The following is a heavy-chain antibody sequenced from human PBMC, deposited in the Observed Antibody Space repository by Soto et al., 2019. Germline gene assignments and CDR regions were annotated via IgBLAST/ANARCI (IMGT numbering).Heavy chain of an antibody. J-gene: IGHJ4*02. CDR2: IWYDGSNK. Sequence: QVQLVESGGGVVQPGRSLRLSCAASGFTFSSYGMHWVRQAPGKGLEWVAVIWYDGSNKYYADSVKVRFTISRDNSKNTLYLQMNSLRAEDTAVYYCARDGGIAARPPHYYFDYWGQGALVTVSS. V-gene: IGHV3-33*01. CDR1: GFTFSSYG. CDR3: ARDGGIAARPPHYYFDY. D-gene: IGHD6-6*01.